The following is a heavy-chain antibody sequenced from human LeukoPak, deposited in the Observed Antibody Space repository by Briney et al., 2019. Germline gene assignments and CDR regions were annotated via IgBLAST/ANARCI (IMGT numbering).Heavy chain of an antibody. J-gene: IGHJ4*02. CDR1: GFTFTGYY. CDR3: ARVLRLAYCSGGSCYSEGMSLTAFDY. V-gene: IGHV1-2*02. D-gene: IGHD2-15*01. Sequence: GGSLRLSCTASGFTFTGYYMHWVRQAPGQGLEWMGWINPNSGGTNYAQKFQGRVTMTRDTSISTAYMELSRLRSDDTAVYYCARVLRLAYCSGGSCYSEGMSLTAFDYWGQGTLVTVSS. CDR2: INPNSGGT.